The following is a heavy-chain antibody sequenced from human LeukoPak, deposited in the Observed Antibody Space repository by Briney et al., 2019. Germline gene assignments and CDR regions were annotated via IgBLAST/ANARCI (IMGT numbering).Heavy chain of an antibody. CDR3: AKSYDSSGYLDAFDI. Sequence: GGSLRLSCAASGFTFDDYTMHWVRQAPGKGLEWVSLISWDGGSTYYADSVKGRFTISRDNSKNSLYLQMNSLRTEDTALYYCAKSYDSSGYLDAFDIWGQGTMVTVSS. CDR2: ISWDGGST. CDR1: GFTFDDYT. D-gene: IGHD3-22*01. J-gene: IGHJ3*02. V-gene: IGHV3-43*01.